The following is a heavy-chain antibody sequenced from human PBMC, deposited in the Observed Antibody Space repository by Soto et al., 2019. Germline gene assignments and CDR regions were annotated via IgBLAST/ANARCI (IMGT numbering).Heavy chain of an antibody. D-gene: IGHD2-21*02. Sequence: SLRLSCTASGFTFGDYAMSWVRQAPGKGLEWVGFIKSKAYGGTTEYAASVKGRFSISRDGSKSIAYLQMNSLKTEDTAVYYCTFGGNSGDYWGQGTLVTVSS. CDR1: GFTFGDYA. J-gene: IGHJ4*02. CDR2: IKSKAYGGTT. CDR3: TFGGNSGDY. V-gene: IGHV3-49*04.